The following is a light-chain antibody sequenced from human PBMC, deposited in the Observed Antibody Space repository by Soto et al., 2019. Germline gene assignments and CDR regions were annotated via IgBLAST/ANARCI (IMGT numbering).Light chain of an antibody. CDR3: QQYGSSGT. Sequence: EIVLTESRGTLSLSPGHRANLSCRASQSVSNNYLAWYQQQPGQAPRLRIYGASNRATGIPDRLSGSGAGTDFTLTISRLEPEDFAVYYCQQYGSSGTFGQGTKVEIK. CDR2: GAS. J-gene: IGKJ1*01. V-gene: IGKV3-20*01. CDR1: QSVSNNY.